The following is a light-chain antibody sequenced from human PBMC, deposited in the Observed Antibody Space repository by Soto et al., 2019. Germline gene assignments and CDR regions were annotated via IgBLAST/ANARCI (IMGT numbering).Light chain of an antibody. V-gene: IGLV4-69*01. CDR2: VNTDGSH. CDR3: QTWCTGTVV. J-gene: IGLJ2*01. CDR1: SGHSSYA. Sequence: QPVLTQSPSASASLGASVKLTCTLSSGHSSYAIAWHQQQPEKGPRYLMRVNTDGSHIKGDGIPDRFSGSSSGAERYLTISSLQSEDEADYYCQTWCTGTVVLAGGTKVTVL.